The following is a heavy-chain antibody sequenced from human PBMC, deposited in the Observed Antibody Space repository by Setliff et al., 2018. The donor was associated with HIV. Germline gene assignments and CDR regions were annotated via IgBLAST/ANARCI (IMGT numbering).Heavy chain of an antibody. J-gene: IGHJ4*02. D-gene: IGHD3-22*01. CDR1: VGTFTNHG. Sequence: SVKVSCKASVGTFTNHGIGWVGQAPGRRLEWLGGVIPMFGITNDGQKFQDRVAITKDESTSTVFMELSSLTSEDTAVYYCATRLYPYDTGLQYKALGHFESWGQGTLVTVSS. V-gene: IGHV1-69*05. CDR2: VIPMFGIT. CDR3: ATRLYPYDTGLQYKALGHFES.